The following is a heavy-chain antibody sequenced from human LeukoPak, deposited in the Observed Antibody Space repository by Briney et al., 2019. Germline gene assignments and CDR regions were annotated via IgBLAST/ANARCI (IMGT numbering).Heavy chain of an antibody. CDR3: ARARCSSTSCTHEIDY. D-gene: IGHD2-2*01. V-gene: IGHV6-1*01. CDR1: GDIVSSNSAA. Sequence: SQTLSLTCAISGDIVSSNSAAWNWIRQSPSRGLEWLGRTYYRSKWYNDYAVSVKSRITINPDTSKNQFSLQLNSVTPEDTAVYYCARARCSSTSCTHEIDYWGQGTLVTVSS. CDR2: TYYRSKWYN. J-gene: IGHJ4*02.